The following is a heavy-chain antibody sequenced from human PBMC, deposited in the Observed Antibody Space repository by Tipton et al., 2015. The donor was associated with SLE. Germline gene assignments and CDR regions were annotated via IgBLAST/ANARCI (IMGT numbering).Heavy chain of an antibody. CDR3: SRHPVVATATDWYLDL. CDR1: DDSIRDYY. Sequence: TLSLTCSVSDDSIRDYYFSWIRQPPGNKLEWIGYTSHSGSTRYNPSLESRVTISLDTSKSHFSLKLGSVTAADTAIYYCSRHPVVATATDWYLDLWGRGTLVIVSS. V-gene: IGHV4-59*08. D-gene: IGHD2-15*01. CDR2: TSHSGST. J-gene: IGHJ2*01.